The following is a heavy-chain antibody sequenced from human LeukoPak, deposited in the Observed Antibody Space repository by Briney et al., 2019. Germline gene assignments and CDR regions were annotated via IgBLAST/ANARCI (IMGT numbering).Heavy chain of an antibody. CDR2: INSDGSST. CDR3: AKDRGDYYDSSGYYYTGQKWFDP. CDR1: GFTFSSYW. D-gene: IGHD3-22*01. Sequence: GGSLRLSCAASGFTFSSYWMHWVRQAPGKGLVWVSRINSDGSSTNYADSVKGRFTISRDNSKNTLYLQMNSLRAEDTAIYYCAKDRGDYYDSSGYYYTGQKWFDPWGQGTLVTVSS. V-gene: IGHV3-74*01. J-gene: IGHJ5*02.